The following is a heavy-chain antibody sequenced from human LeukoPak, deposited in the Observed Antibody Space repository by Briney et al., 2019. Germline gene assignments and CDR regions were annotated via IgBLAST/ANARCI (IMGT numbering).Heavy chain of an antibody. CDR1: GDSVRSASYY. Sequence: SETLSLTCTVSGDSVRSASYYWSWIRQPAGKGLEWIGRIYTSESIYYNPSLKSRVTMSLDTSRNQISLKLSSVTAADTAVYYCARDDVGITAAGSLWGQGTLVTVSS. CDR2: IYTSESI. D-gene: IGHD6-13*01. CDR3: ARDDVGITAAGSL. V-gene: IGHV4-61*02. J-gene: IGHJ4*02.